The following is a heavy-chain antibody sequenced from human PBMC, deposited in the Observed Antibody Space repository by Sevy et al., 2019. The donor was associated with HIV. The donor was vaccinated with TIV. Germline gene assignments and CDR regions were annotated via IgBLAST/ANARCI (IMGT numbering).Heavy chain of an antibody. CDR1: GFTFSKYS. CDR3: AREGCTKPHDY. CDR2: LSFGCGEI. V-gene: IGHV3-23*01. D-gene: IGHD2-8*01. Sequence: GGSLRLSCAASGFTFSKYSMSWVRQPPGKGLEWVSTLSFGCGEINYEDSVKGRFTISIDNSKSSVYLQMNNLGPEDTAGYYCAREGCTKPHDYWGQGTLVTVSS. J-gene: IGHJ4*02.